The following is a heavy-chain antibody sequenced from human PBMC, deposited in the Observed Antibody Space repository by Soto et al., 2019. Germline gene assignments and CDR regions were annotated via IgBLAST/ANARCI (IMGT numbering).Heavy chain of an antibody. V-gene: IGHV4-31*03. CDR1: GCSISSGGYY. CDR3: ARGSSSSRGTYYFDY. D-gene: IGHD6-6*01. J-gene: IGHJ4*02. Sequence: PSETLSLTCTVSGCSISSGGYYWSWIRQHPGKGLEWIGYIYYSGSTYYNPSLKSRVTISVDTSKNQFSLKLSSVTAADTAVYYCARGSSSSRGTYYFDYWGQGTLVTVSS. CDR2: IYYSGST.